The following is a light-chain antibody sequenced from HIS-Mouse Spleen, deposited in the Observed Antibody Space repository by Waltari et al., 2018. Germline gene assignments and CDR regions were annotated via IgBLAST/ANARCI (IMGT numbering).Light chain of an antibody. J-gene: IGLJ3*02. Sequence: QSVLTQPPSASGTPGQRVTISCSGSSSNIGSNTVNWYQQLPGTAPNRLIYSNSARPSGVPDRFSGSKSGTSASLAISGLQSEDEADYYCAAWDDSLNGWVFGGGTKLTVL. CDR2: SNS. V-gene: IGLV1-44*01. CDR3: AAWDDSLNGWV. CDR1: SSNIGSNT.